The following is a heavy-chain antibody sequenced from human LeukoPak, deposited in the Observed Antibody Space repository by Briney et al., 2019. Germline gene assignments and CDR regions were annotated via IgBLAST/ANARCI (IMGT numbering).Heavy chain of an antibody. CDR2: ISTYNGNT. V-gene: IGHV1-18*01. CDR3: AVGSYDILTGYQSYYYMDV. D-gene: IGHD3-9*01. Sequence: ASVKVSCKASGYTFTSSGISWVRQAPGQGLEWMGWISTYNGNTNYAQKFQGRITMTTDTSITTAYMELSRLRSDDTAVYYCAVGSYDILTGYQSYYYMDVWGKGTTVTVSS. CDR1: GYTFTSSG. J-gene: IGHJ6*03.